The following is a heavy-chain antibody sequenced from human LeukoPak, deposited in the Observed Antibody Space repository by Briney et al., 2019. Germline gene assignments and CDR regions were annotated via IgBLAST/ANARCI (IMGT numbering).Heavy chain of an antibody. CDR2: ISSDGGKT. D-gene: IGHD1-26*01. CDR3: ARGRGGHYDY. CDR1: GFTLSTYA. J-gene: IGHJ4*02. V-gene: IGHV3-64*02. Sequence: GGSLRLSCTASGFTLSTYAMHWVRLAPGKGLEYVSAISSDGGKTYYADSVKDRFTISRDNSKNTLYLQMGSLRAEDMAVYYCARGRGGHYDYWGQGSLVTVSS.